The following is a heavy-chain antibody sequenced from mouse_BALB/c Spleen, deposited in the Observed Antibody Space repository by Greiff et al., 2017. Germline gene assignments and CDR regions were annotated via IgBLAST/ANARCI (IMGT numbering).Heavy chain of an antibody. CDR3: ARLPYYGSSPWYFDV. Sequence: EVKLVESGGGLVQPGESLKLSCAASGFTFSSYTMSWVRQTPEKRLEWVAYISNGGGSTYYPDTVKGRFTISRDNAKNTLYLQMSSLKSEDTAMYYCARLPYYGSSPWYFDVWGAGTTVTVSS. CDR1: GFTFSSYT. CDR2: ISNGGGST. D-gene: IGHD1-1*01. V-gene: IGHV5-12-2*01. J-gene: IGHJ1*01.